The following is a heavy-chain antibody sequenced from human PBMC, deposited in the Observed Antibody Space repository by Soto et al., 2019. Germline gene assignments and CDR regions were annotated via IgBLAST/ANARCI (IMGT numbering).Heavy chain of an antibody. CDR3: AREGMVRGRDDAFDI. Sequence: GGSLRLSCAASGFTFSSYWMHWVRQTPGKGLVWVSRINSDGSSTSYADSVKGRFTISRDNAKNTLYLQMNSLRAEDTAVYYCAREGMVRGRDDAFDIWGQGTMVTVSS. J-gene: IGHJ3*02. CDR1: GFTFSSYW. CDR2: INSDGSST. D-gene: IGHD3-10*01. V-gene: IGHV3-74*01.